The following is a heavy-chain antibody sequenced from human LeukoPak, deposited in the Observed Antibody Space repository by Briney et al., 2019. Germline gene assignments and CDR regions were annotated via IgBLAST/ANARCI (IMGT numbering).Heavy chain of an antibody. Sequence: SVKVSCKASGGTFSSYAISWVRQAPGQGLEWMGGIIPIFGTANYAQKFQGRVTITADESTSTAYMELSSLRSDDTAVYYCVGGIWVGYYPQYYFDYWGQGTLVTVSS. D-gene: IGHD3-22*01. CDR3: VGGIWVGYYPQYYFDY. V-gene: IGHV1-69*13. CDR1: GGTFSSYA. J-gene: IGHJ4*02. CDR2: IIPIFGTA.